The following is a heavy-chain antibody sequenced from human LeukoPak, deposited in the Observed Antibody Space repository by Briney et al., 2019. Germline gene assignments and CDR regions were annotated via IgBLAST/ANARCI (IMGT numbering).Heavy chain of an antibody. Sequence: GGSLRLSCAASGFTVSSNYMSWIRQAPGKGLEWVSVIYSGGSTYYADSVKGRFTISRDNSKNTLYLQMNSLRAEDTAVYYCAKDGAAAGKRYFDYWGQGTLVTVSS. CDR1: GFTVSSNY. CDR3: AKDGAAAGKRYFDY. J-gene: IGHJ4*02. V-gene: IGHV3-66*01. D-gene: IGHD6-13*01. CDR2: IYSGGST.